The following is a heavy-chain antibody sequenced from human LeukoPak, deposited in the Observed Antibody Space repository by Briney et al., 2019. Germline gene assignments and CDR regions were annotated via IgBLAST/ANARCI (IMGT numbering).Heavy chain of an antibody. CDR1: GFSFGSSW. D-gene: IGHD1-26*01. CDR3: ARDWSWDTHDY. CDR2: IKPDGSEK. Sequence: GGSLRLTCAASGFSFGSSWMSWVRQAPGKGLEWVANIKPDGSEKYYVDSVKGRFTISRDNAKNSLDLQMNSLRAEDTAVYYSARDWSWDTHDYWGQGTLVTVSS. V-gene: IGHV3-7*01. J-gene: IGHJ4*02.